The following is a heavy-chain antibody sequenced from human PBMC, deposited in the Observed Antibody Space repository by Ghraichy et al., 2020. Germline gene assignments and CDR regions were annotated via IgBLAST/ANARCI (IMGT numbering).Heavy chain of an antibody. CDR2: IYWDDDK. J-gene: IGHJ1*01. V-gene: IGHV2-5*02. CDR1: GFSLSTNGVG. CDR3: AHRLAGKYFQH. Sequence: SGPTLVKPTQTLTLTCTFSGFSLSTNGVGVGWIRQPPGKALEWLALIYWDDDKRYSPSLKTRLTITKDTSKNQVVLTMTNMDPVDTATYFCAHRLAGKYFQHWGQGTLVTVSS.